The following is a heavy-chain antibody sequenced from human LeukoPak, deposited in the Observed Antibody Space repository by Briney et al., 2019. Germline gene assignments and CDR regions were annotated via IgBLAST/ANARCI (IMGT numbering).Heavy chain of an antibody. J-gene: IGHJ6*03. CDR3: ARVLSSSWAIYYYYYMDV. Sequence: SETLSLTCTVSGGSISSYYWSWIRQPPGKGLEWIGYIYYSGSTNYNPSLKSRVTISVDTSKNQFYLKLSSVTAADTAVYYCARVLSSSWAIYYYYYMDVWGKGTTVTISS. V-gene: IGHV4-59*01. D-gene: IGHD6-13*01. CDR2: IYYSGST. CDR1: GGSISSYY.